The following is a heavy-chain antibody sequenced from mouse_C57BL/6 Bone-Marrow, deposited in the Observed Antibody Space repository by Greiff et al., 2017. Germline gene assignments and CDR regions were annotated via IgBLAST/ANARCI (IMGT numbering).Heavy chain of an antibody. CDR3: ARSRGSSPYAMDY. CDR2: IDPNSGGT. V-gene: IGHV1-72*01. CDR1: GYTFTSYW. D-gene: IGHD1-1*01. Sequence: VQLQQPGAELVKPGASVKLSCKASGYTFTSYWMHWVKQRPGRGLEWSGRIDPNSGGTKYNEKFKSKATLTVDKPSSTAYMQLSSLTSEDSAVYYCARSRGSSPYAMDYWGQGTSVTVSS. J-gene: IGHJ4*01.